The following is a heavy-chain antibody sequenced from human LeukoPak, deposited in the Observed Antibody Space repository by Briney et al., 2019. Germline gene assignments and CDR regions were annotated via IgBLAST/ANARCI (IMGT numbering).Heavy chain of an antibody. Sequence: GGSLRLSCAASGFTFSTYSMNWVRQAPGKGLEWVSAISGSGGSTYYADSVKGRFTISRDNSKNTLYLQMNSLRAEDTAVYYCAGSRITMIVVVITSLVYWGQGTLVTVSS. D-gene: IGHD3-22*01. CDR2: ISGSGGST. V-gene: IGHV3-23*01. CDR3: AGSRITMIVVVITSLVY. CDR1: GFTFSTYS. J-gene: IGHJ4*02.